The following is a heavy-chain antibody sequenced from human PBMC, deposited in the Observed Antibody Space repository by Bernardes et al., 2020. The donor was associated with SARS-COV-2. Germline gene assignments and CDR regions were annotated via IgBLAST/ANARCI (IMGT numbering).Heavy chain of an antibody. V-gene: IGHV1-18*01. CDR3: ARSPGQWLAAHLDS. CDR1: GYTFNRYG. CDR2: ISTYNGDT. J-gene: IGHJ4*02. D-gene: IGHD6-19*01. Sequence: ASVKVSCKASGYTFNRYGISWVRQAPGKGLEWMGWISTYNGDTNYAQNFQGRVTMTTDTSTSTAYMEMRNLRSDDTAVYYCARSPGQWLAAHLDSWGPGTLVSVSS.